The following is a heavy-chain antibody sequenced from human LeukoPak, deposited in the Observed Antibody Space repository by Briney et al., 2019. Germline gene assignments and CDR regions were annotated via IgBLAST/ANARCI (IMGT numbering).Heavy chain of an antibody. CDR1: GFTFSSYG. Sequence: GRSLRLSCAASGFTFSSYGMHWVRQAPGKGLEWVAVISCDGSNKYYADSVKGRFTISRDNSKNTLYLQMNSLRAEDTAVYYCAKDGPSYSSGWYGGLGWFDPWGQGTLVTVSS. J-gene: IGHJ5*02. D-gene: IGHD6-19*01. CDR2: ISCDGSNK. V-gene: IGHV3-30*18. CDR3: AKDGPSYSSGWYGGLGWFDP.